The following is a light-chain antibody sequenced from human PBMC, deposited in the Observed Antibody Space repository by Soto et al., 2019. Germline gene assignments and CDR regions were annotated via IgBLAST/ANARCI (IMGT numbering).Light chain of an antibody. J-gene: IGLJ3*02. CDR2: GNR. Sequence: QSVLTQPPSVSGAPGQRVTIPCTGSSSNIGAGYDVHWYQQLPGAAPKLVIFGNRNRPSGVPERFSGSKSGTSASLAITGLQAEDEADYYCQAYDYSLTASVFGGGTQLTVL. CDR1: SSNIGAGYD. V-gene: IGLV1-40*01. CDR3: QAYDYSLTASV.